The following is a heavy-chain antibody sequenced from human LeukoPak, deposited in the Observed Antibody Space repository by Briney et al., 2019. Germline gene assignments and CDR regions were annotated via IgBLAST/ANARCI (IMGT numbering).Heavy chain of an antibody. J-gene: IGHJ4*02. CDR3: AHFKGWNYCFDY. CDR1: GFSLSTSGVG. D-gene: IGHD1-7*01. CDR2: IYRDDDK. V-gene: IGHV2-5*02. Sequence: SGPTLVKPTQTLTLTCTFSGFSLSTSGVGVGWIRQPPGKALEWLALIYRDDDKRYSPSLKSRLTITKDTSKNQVVLTMTNMDPVDTATYYCAHFKGWNYCFDYWGQGTLVTVSS.